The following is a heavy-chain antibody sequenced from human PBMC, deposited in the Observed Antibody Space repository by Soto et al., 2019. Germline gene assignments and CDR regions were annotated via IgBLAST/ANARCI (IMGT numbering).Heavy chain of an antibody. CDR1: GDTFTDYY. D-gene: IGHD2-21*02. V-gene: IGHV1-46*01. Sequence: QVQLMQSGAEVKKPGASVKVSCKASGDTFTDYYIHWVRHAPGQGLEWMGTVNPSGGHTTYAQHFMGRVTMTRDTSPSTLYMELTSLTSDDTAVYYCARGGHVVVVTAALASWGQGTLVTVSS. CDR3: ARGGHVVVVTAALAS. CDR2: VNPSGGHT. J-gene: IGHJ5*02.